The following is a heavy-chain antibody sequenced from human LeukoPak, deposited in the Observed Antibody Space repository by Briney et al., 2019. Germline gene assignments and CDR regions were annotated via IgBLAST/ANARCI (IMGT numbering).Heavy chain of an antibody. Sequence: ASVKVSCKASGGTFSSYAISWVRQAPGQGLEWMGWISAYNGNTNYAQKLQGRVTMTTDTSTSTAYMELRSLRSDDTAVYYCARCLEYYDFWSGYNNWFDPWGQGTLVTVSS. CDR2: ISAYNGNT. CDR1: GGTFSSYA. CDR3: ARCLEYYDFWSGYNNWFDP. V-gene: IGHV1-18*01. D-gene: IGHD3-3*01. J-gene: IGHJ5*02.